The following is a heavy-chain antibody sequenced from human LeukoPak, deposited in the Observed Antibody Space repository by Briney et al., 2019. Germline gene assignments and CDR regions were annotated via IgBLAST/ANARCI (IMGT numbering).Heavy chain of an antibody. CDR3: ARQVVIALNWFDP. Sequence: SETLSLTCTVSGGSISSGSYYWSWIRQPAGKGLEWIGRIYTSGSPNYNPSLKSRVTVSVDTSKTQFSLKLSSVTAADTAVYYCARQVVIALNWFDPWGQGTLVTVSS. V-gene: IGHV4-61*02. D-gene: IGHD2-21*01. J-gene: IGHJ5*02. CDR1: GGSISSGSYY. CDR2: IYTSGSP.